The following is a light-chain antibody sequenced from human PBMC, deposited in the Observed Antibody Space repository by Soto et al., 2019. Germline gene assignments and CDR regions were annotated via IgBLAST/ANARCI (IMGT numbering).Light chain of an antibody. CDR3: QQYSSHRT. CDR1: QNVNDY. V-gene: IGKV1-5*01. CDR2: DAS. Sequence: DLQMTQTPSTLSASVGDRVTINCRASQNVNDYLAWYQQKPGKSPKVLIYDASTLESGVPSRFSGSGSGTEFTLTISGLQADDFATYYCQQYSSHRTFGQGTKVDIK. J-gene: IGKJ1*01.